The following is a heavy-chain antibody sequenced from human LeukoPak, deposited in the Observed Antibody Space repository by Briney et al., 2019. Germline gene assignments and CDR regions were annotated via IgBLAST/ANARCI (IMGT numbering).Heavy chain of an antibody. D-gene: IGHD3-22*01. CDR3: ARDGLQAYYDSSGFFDY. J-gene: IGHJ4*02. Sequence: GGSLRLSCAASGFTFSSYNMNWVRQAPGKGLEWVSSISGSSSFISYADSMRGRFTISRDNARNSLYLQMNSLRAEDTAVYYCARDGLQAYYDSSGFFDYWGQGTLVTVSS. CDR2: ISGSSSFI. V-gene: IGHV3-21*01. CDR1: GFTFSSYN.